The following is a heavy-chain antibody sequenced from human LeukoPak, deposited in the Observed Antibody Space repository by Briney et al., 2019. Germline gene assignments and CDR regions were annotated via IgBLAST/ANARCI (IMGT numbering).Heavy chain of an antibody. V-gene: IGHV3-23*01. J-gene: IGHJ4*02. Sequence: GGSLRLSCAASGFTFSSYAMSWVRQAPGKGLEWVSAISGSGGSTYYADSVKGRFTISRDNSKNTLYLQMNSLRAEDTAVYYCAKDQGQWLAKRYYFDYWGQGTLVTVSS. CDR3: AKDQGQWLAKRYYFDY. CDR1: GFTFSSYA. CDR2: ISGSGGST. D-gene: IGHD6-19*01.